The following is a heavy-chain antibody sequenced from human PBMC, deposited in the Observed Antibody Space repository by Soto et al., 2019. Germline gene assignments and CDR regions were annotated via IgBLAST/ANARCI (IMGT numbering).Heavy chain of an antibody. D-gene: IGHD1-26*01. CDR2: INAGNGNT. CDR1: GYTFTSYA. Sequence: ASVKVSCKASGYTFTSYAMHWVRQAPGQRLEWMGWINAGNGNTKYSQKFQGRVTITRDTSASTAYMELSSLRSEDTAVYYCARVLSIVGARRDYGMDVWGQGTTVTVS. CDR3: ARVLSIVGARRDYGMDV. J-gene: IGHJ6*02. V-gene: IGHV1-3*01.